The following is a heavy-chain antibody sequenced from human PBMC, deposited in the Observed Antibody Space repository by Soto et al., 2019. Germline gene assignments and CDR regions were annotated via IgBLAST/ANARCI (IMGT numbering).Heavy chain of an antibody. CDR3: ARDHWTPVGGSGSYYFFDY. J-gene: IGHJ4*02. CDR2: IYSSGNT. V-gene: IGHV4-4*07. CDR1: CGSISGFY. D-gene: IGHD3-10*01. Sequence: PSDTLSLTCTVSCGSISGFYWTWIRQPAGRGLEWIGRIYSSGNTYYNPSLTSRVTMSVDTSKNQFSLKLTSVTAADTAVYFCARDHWTPVGGSGSYYFFDYWGQGALVTVSS.